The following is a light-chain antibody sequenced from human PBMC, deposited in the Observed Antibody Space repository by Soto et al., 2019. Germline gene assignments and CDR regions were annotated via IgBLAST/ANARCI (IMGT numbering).Light chain of an antibody. CDR3: QYYNTAPIT. V-gene: IGKV1-27*01. Sequence: DIQMTQSPSSLSASVGDGVTITCRASQGISNYVAWYQQKPGKVPKLLIYGASTLQSGVPSRFSGSGYATDFTLTISSLQPEDVATYYCQYYNTAPITFGQGTRLEIK. J-gene: IGKJ5*01. CDR2: GAS. CDR1: QGISNY.